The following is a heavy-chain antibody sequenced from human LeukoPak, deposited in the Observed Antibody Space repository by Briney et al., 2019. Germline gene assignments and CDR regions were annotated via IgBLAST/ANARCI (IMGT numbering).Heavy chain of an antibody. Sequence: SETLSLTCTVSGYSISSGYYWGWIRQPPGKGLEWNGSIYHSGSTYYNPSLKSRVTISVDTSKNQFSLKLSSVTAAETAVYYCARLLIDYSKAHYYYYMDVWGKGTTVTVSS. CDR3: ARLLIDYSKAHYYYYMDV. J-gene: IGHJ6*03. CDR1: GYSISSGYY. V-gene: IGHV4-38-2*02. CDR2: IYHSGST. D-gene: IGHD4-11*01.